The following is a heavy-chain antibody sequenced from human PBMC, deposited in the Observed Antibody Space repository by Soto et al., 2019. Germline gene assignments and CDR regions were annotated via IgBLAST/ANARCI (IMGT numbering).Heavy chain of an antibody. CDR1: GGSISSSSYY. CDR2: IYYSGST. D-gene: IGHD3-22*01. CDR3: ARTVDYYDSSGYYYNWFDP. V-gene: IGHV4-39*07. J-gene: IGHJ5*02. Sequence: ASETLSLTCTVSGGSISSSSYYWGWIRQPPGKGLEWIGSIYYSGSTYYNPSLKSRVTISVDTSKNQFSLKLSSVTAADTAVYYCARTVDYYDSSGYYYNWFDPWGQGTLVTVSS.